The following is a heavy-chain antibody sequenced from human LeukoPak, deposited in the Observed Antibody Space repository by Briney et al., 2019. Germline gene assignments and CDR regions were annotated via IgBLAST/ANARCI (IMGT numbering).Heavy chain of an antibody. D-gene: IGHD2-8*01. V-gene: IGHV3-7*01. CDR1: GFTFSSHW. J-gene: IGHJ4*02. CDR2: IKQDGSEK. CDR3: AGDHTVGEGPTHFTN. Sequence: GGSLRLSCVASGFTFSSHWMNWVRQAPGKGLEWVANIKQDGSEKYYVDSVKGRFTISRDNAKNSLYLQMNSLRAEDTAVYYCAGDHTVGEGPTHFTNGGQEPRVTVPS.